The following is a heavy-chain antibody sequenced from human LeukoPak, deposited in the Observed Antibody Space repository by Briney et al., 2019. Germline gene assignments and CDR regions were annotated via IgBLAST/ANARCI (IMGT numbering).Heavy chain of an antibody. J-gene: IGHJ4*02. CDR3: VKGIADSRLSSPDY. Sequence: PGGSLRLSCAASGFTFSSYAMSWVRQAPGKGLEWVSAISGSGGSTYYAGSVKGRFTISRDNSKNTLYLQMSSLRAEDTAVYYCVKGIADSRLSSPDYGGQGTLVTVSS. V-gene: IGHV3-23*01. CDR2: ISGSGGST. D-gene: IGHD6-13*01. CDR1: GFTFSSYA.